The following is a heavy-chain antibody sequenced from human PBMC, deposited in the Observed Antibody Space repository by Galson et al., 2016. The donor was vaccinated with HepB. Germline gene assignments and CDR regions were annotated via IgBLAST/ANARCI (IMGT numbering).Heavy chain of an antibody. CDR1: GFTVSKSY. CDR3: ARDKTD. V-gene: IGHV3-53*01. Sequence: SLRLSCAASGFTVSKSYMSWVRQAPGKGLEWVSLIYSGGTTFYADSVKGRFTISRDNSKNVLYLQMNSLRAEDTAVYYCARDKTDWGQGTLVTVAS. J-gene: IGHJ4*02. CDR2: IYSGGTT. D-gene: IGHD2-21*02.